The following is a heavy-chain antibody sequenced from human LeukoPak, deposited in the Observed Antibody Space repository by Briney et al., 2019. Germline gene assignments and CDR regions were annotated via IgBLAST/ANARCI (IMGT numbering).Heavy chain of an antibody. V-gene: IGHV3-30-3*01. CDR3: ARDHGSSGWYETVDY. Sequence: GGSLRLSCAASGFTFSSYAMHWVRQAPGKGPEWVAVISFDGNNKYYAASVKGRFTISRDNSKNTLYLQMSSLRAEDTAVYYCARDHGSSGWYETVDYWGQGTLVTVSS. J-gene: IGHJ4*02. D-gene: IGHD6-19*01. CDR1: GFTFSSYA. CDR2: ISFDGNNK.